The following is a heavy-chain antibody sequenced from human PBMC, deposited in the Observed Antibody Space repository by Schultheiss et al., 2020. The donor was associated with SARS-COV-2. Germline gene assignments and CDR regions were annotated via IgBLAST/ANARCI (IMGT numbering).Heavy chain of an antibody. CDR1: GGSISSYY. V-gene: IGHV4-59*12. J-gene: IGHJ3*02. Sequence: SQTLSLTCTVSGGSISSYYWSWIRQPPGKGLEWIGYIYYSGSTNYNPSLKSRVTISVDTSKNQFSLKLSSVTAADTAVYYCARAIPLAYYDSSGDAFDIWGQGTMVTVSS. D-gene: IGHD3-22*01. CDR3: ARAIPLAYYDSSGDAFDI. CDR2: IYYSGST.